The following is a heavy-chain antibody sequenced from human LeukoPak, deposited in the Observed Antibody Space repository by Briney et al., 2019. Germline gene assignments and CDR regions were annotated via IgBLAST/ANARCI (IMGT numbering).Heavy chain of an antibody. Sequence: PSETLSLTCTVSGGSISNYYWSWIRQPAGMGLEWIGRIYSSGSPNYNPSLKSRVTMSVDTSNNQFSLNLSSVTAADTAVYYCARTSARGAQFDYWGQGTLVTVSS. CDR2: IYSSGSP. J-gene: IGHJ4*02. CDR3: ARTSARGAQFDY. CDR1: GGSISNYY. V-gene: IGHV4-4*07. D-gene: IGHD3-10*01.